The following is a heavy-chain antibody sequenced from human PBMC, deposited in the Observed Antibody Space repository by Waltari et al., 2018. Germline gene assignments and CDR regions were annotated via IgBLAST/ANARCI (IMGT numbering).Heavy chain of an antibody. Sequence: QVQLQQWGAGLLKPSETLSLTCAVYGGSFSGYYWSWIRQPPGKGLEWIGEINHSGSTNYNPSLKSRVTRSVDTSKNQFSLKLSSVTAADTAVYYCASPGGNYYDSSGSDYWGQGTLVTVSS. D-gene: IGHD3-22*01. CDR3: ASPGGNYYDSSGSDY. CDR1: GGSFSGYY. J-gene: IGHJ4*02. CDR2: INHSGST. V-gene: IGHV4-34*01.